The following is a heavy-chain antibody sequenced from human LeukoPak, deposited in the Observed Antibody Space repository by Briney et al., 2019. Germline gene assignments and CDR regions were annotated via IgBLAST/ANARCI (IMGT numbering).Heavy chain of an antibody. J-gene: IGHJ3*02. Sequence: GGSLRLSCAASGFTFSSYAMSWVRQAPGKGLEWVSAISGSGGSTYYADSVKGRFTISRDNSKNTLYLQMSSLRDEDTAVYYCARGSTDPESDAFDIWGQGTMVTVSS. CDR1: GFTFSSYA. CDR3: ARGSTDPESDAFDI. CDR2: ISGSGGST. V-gene: IGHV3-23*01.